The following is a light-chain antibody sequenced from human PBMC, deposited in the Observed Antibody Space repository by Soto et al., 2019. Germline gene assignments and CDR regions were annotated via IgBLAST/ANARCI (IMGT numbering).Light chain of an antibody. Sequence: EIVMTQSPATLSVSPGERATLSCRASQSVSSNLAWYQQKPGQAPRLLIYGASTRATGIPARFSGSGSGTEFTLTISSLQSEDFAVYHCQQYNNWPAWTFGQGTKV. CDR1: QSVSSN. J-gene: IGKJ1*01. V-gene: IGKV3-15*01. CDR3: QQYNNWPAWT. CDR2: GAS.